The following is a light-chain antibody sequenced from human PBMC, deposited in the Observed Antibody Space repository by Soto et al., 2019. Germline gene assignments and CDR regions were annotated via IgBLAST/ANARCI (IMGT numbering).Light chain of an antibody. CDR1: QSVSSNY. V-gene: IGKV3-20*01. J-gene: IGKJ4*01. CDR3: QQYGSSPLT. Sequence: EIVLTQSPGTLSVSPGERATLSCRASQSVSSNYLAWYQQKPGQAPRLLVYGASRRATDIPDRFSGSGSGTDFTLTISRLEPEDFAVYYCQQYGSSPLTFGGGTKVDIK. CDR2: GAS.